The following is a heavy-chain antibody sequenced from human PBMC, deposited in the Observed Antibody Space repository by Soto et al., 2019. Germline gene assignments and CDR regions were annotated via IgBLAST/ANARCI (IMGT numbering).Heavy chain of an antibody. CDR2: IIPIFGTA. J-gene: IGHJ2*01. CDR1: GGTFSSYA. V-gene: IGHV1-69*13. D-gene: IGHD3-22*01. Sequence: SVKVSCKASGGTFSSYAISWVRQAPGQGLEWMGGIIPIFGTANYAQKFQGRVTITADESTSTAYMELSSLRSGDTAVYYCARSDPITMIVVVRSWYFDLWGRGTLVTVSS. CDR3: ARSDPITMIVVVRSWYFDL.